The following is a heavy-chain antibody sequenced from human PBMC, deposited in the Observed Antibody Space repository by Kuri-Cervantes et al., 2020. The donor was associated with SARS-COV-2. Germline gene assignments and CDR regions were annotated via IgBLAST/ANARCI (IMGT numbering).Heavy chain of an antibody. V-gene: IGHV1-45*02. CDR3: ARSGPGAISREDGASDI. Sequence: SVKVSCKASGYTLNTFGITWVRQAPGQGLEWMGWITPFNGNTNYAQRFQDRVTITRDRSMSTAYMELSSLRFEDTAMYYCARSGPGAISREDGASDIWGQGTMVTVSS. CDR1: GYTLNTFG. D-gene: IGHD5-24*01. J-gene: IGHJ3*02. CDR2: ITPFNGNT.